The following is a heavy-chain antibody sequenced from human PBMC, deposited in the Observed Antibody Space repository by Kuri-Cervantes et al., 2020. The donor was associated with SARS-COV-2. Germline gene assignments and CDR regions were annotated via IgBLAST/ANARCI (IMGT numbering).Heavy chain of an antibody. CDR2: ISSSSTT. J-gene: IGHJ6*02. D-gene: IGHD3-9*01. CDR3: ARQYYDILTGYYLYGMDA. CDR1: GFTFSSYS. V-gene: IGHV3-48*02. Sequence: GGSLRLSCAASGFTFSSYSMNWVRQAPGKGLEWVSYISSSSTTYYADSVKGRFSISRDNAKNSLYLQMNSLRDEDTAVYYCARQYYDILTGYYLYGMDAWGQGTTVTVSS.